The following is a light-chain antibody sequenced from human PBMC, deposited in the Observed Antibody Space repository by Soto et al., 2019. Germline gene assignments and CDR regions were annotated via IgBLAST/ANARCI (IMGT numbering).Light chain of an antibody. CDR2: GAS. CDR3: QQRSNWPWT. V-gene: IGKV3D-20*02. Sequence: EIVLTQSPGTLSLSPGERATLSCRASQSVSSSYLAWYQMRPGQPPRLLIYGASTRATDIPARFSGSGSGTDFTLTISSLEPEDFAVYYCQQRSNWPWTFGQGTKVDI. J-gene: IGKJ1*01. CDR1: QSVSSSY.